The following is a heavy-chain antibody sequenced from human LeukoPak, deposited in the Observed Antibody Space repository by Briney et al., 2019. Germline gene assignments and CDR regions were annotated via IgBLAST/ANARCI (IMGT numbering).Heavy chain of an antibody. CDR1: GGSISSYY. J-gene: IGHJ4*02. V-gene: IGHV4-59*01. CDR3: APSPGTLTRFDY. CDR2: IYYSGST. D-gene: IGHD1-1*01. Sequence: KPSETLSLTCTVSGGSISSYYWSWIRQPPGKGLEWIGNIYYSGSTNYNRSLKSRVTISVDTSKHQFSLKLSSVTAADTAVCYCAPSPGTLTRFDYWGQGTLVTVSS.